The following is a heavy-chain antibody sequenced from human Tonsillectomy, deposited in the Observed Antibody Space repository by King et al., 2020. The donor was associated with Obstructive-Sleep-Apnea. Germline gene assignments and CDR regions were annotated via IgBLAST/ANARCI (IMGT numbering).Heavy chain of an antibody. CDR1: GDTFSNFA. V-gene: IGHV1-69*01. CDR3: AGYFDSSGDYPLPFDI. D-gene: IGHD3-22*01. Sequence: QLVQSGTEVKKPGSSVKVSCKASGDTFSNFAISWVRQAPGRGLQWMGGIIPIFGTSKNAQNFQGRVTIIADESTSTASMELSSLTSEDTAVYYCAGYFDSSGDYPLPFDIWGQGTLVTVSS. J-gene: IGHJ3*02. CDR2: IIPIFGTS.